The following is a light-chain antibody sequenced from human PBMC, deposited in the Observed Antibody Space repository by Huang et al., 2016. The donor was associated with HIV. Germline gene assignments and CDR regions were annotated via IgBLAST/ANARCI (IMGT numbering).Light chain of an antibody. Sequence: EIVMTQSPATLSVSPGERATLSCRASQSVSTDLAWYQQKPGQSPRLLIYGSSTRATVIPARFSGSVSGTEFTLTISSLQSGDFAVYYCQQYSNWPQTFGQGTKVEIK. CDR2: GSS. CDR1: QSVSTD. CDR3: QQYSNWPQT. J-gene: IGKJ1*01. V-gene: IGKV3-15*01.